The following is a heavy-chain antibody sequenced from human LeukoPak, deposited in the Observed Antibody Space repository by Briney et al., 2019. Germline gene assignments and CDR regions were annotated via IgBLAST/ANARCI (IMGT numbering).Heavy chain of an antibody. CDR3: ARDQTYYYDSSGYLLDY. Sequence: GGSLRLSCAASGFTFSSYAMHWVRQAPGKGLEWVAVISYDGSNKYYADSVKGRFTISRDNSKNTLYLQMNSLRAEDTAVYYCARDQTYYYDSSGYLLDYWGQGTLVTVSS. CDR2: ISYDGSNK. J-gene: IGHJ4*02. V-gene: IGHV3-30*04. D-gene: IGHD3-22*01. CDR1: GFTFSSYA.